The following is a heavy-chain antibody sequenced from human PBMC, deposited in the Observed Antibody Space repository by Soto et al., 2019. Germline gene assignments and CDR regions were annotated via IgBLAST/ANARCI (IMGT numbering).Heavy chain of an antibody. J-gene: IGHJ4*02. V-gene: IGHV4-39*07. CDR3: ARVHSSNYHYFDY. CDR2: INHSGST. CDR1: GGSISSSSFH. Sequence: SETLSLTCTVSGGSISSSSFHWGWIRQPPGKGLEWIGYINHSGSTNYNPSLKSRVTISVDTSKNQFSLKLTSVTAADTAVYYCARVHSSNYHYFDYWGQGTLVTVSS. D-gene: IGHD6-13*01.